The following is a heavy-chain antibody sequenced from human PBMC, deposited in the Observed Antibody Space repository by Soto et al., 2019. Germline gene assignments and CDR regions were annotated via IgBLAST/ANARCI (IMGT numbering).Heavy chain of an antibody. CDR3: ATAPGGYYYYYMDV. Sequence: GESLKISCAASGFTFSSYAMSWVRQAPGKGLEWVSAISGSGGSTYYADSVKGRFTISRDNSKNTLYLQMNSLRAEDTAVYYCATAPGGYYYYYMDVWGKGTTVTVSS. J-gene: IGHJ6*03. V-gene: IGHV3-23*01. CDR2: ISGSGGST. D-gene: IGHD3-10*01. CDR1: GFTFSSYA.